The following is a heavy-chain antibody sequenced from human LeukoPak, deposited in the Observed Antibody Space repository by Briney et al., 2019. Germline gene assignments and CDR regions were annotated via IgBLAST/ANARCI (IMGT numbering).Heavy chain of an antibody. CDR3: AKDTGGLVGAPNY. CDR1: GFTFSSYG. CDR2: ISYDGSNK. Sequence: GGSLRLSCAASGFTFSSYGMHWVRQAPGKGLEWVAVISYDGSNKYYADSVKGRFTISRDNSKNTLYLQMNSLRAEDTAVYYCAKDTGGLVGAPNYWGRGTLVTVSS. V-gene: IGHV3-30*18. J-gene: IGHJ4*02. D-gene: IGHD1-26*01.